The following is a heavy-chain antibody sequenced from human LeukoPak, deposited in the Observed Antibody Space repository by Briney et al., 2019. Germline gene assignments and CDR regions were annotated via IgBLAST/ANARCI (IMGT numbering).Heavy chain of an antibody. Sequence: GGSLRLSCATSGFAFSNAWMSWVRQAPGKGLEWVGRIKSKTDGGTTDYAAPVKGRFTISRDDSKNTLYLQMNSLKTEDTAVYYCTTGVLGLKQLVRPWGQGTLVTVSS. CDR1: GFAFSNAW. V-gene: IGHV3-15*01. CDR2: IKSKTDGGTT. D-gene: IGHD6-6*01. J-gene: IGHJ5*02. CDR3: TTGVLGLKQLVRP.